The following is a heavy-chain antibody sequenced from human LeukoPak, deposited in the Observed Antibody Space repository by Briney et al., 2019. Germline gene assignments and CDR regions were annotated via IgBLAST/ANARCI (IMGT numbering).Heavy chain of an antibody. V-gene: IGHV1-46*01. CDR2: INPSGGST. CDR3: ARDPSGYSGSQYYFDY. CDR1: GYTFTSYY. J-gene: IGHJ4*02. D-gene: IGHD1-26*01. Sequence: ASVKVSCKASGYTFTSYYMHWVRQAPGQGLEWMGIINPSGGSTSYAQKFQGRVTMTRDMSTSTVYMELSSLRSEDTAVHYCARDPSGYSGSQYYFDYWGQGTLVTVSS.